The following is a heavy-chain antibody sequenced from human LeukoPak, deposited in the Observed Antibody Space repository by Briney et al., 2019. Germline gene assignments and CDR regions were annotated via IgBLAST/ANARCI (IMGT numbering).Heavy chain of an antibody. D-gene: IGHD3-22*01. CDR1: GGSISSGGYS. J-gene: IGHJ4*02. V-gene: IGHV4-31*11. CDR2: IYYSGST. CDR3: ARAPGDSSGYYHGSYYFDY. Sequence: SETLSLTCAVSGGSISSGGYSWSWIRQPPGKGLEWIGYIYYSGSTYYNPSLKSRVTISVDTSKNQFSLKLSSVTAADTAVYYCARAPGDSSGYYHGSYYFDYWGQGTLVTVSS.